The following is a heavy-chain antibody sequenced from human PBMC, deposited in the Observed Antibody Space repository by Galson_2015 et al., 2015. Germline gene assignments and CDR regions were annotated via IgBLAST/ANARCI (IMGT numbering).Heavy chain of an antibody. CDR2: ISSSSSYT. CDR1: GFTFSDYY. J-gene: IGHJ6*03. CDR3: ARDLRELTGGHCSSTCCYSYYYYYMDV. D-gene: IGHD2-2*01. V-gene: IGHV3-11*05. Sequence: SLRLSCAASGFTFSDYYMSWIRQAPGKGLEWVSYISSSSSYTNYADSVKGRFTISRDNAKNSLYLQMNSLRAEDTAVYYCARDLRELTGGHCSSTCCYSYYYYYMDVWGKGTTVTVSS.